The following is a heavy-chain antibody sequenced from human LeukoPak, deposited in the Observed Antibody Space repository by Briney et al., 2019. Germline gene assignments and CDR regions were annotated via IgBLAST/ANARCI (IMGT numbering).Heavy chain of an antibody. Sequence: GGSLRLSCAASGFIFSAYAMTWVRQAPGKGLEWVSAISGGGNNIYYADSVKGRFTISRDNSKNTLYLQMNSLRTEHTAVYYCAKGRVGANGYYYYGMDVWGQGTTVSVSS. J-gene: IGHJ6*02. CDR1: GFIFSAYA. D-gene: IGHD1-26*01. CDR2: ISGGGNNI. V-gene: IGHV3-23*01. CDR3: AKGRVGANGYYYYGMDV.